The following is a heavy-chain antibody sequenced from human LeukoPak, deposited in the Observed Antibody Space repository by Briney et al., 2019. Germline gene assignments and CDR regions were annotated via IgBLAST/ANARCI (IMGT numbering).Heavy chain of an antibody. D-gene: IGHD3-16*01. CDR3: ARPRLGGWRGPFDY. CDR2: INHSGST. V-gene: IGHV4-34*01. CDR1: GGSFSGYY. J-gene: IGHJ4*02. Sequence: SETLSLTCAVYGGSFSGYYWSWIRQPPGKGLEWIGEINHSGSTNYNPSLKSRVTISVDTSKNQFSLKLSSVTAADTAVYYCARPRLGGWRGPFDYWGQGTLVIVSS.